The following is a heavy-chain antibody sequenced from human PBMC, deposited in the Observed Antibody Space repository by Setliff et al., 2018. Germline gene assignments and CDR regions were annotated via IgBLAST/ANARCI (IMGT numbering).Heavy chain of an antibody. CDR2: IYHSGST. V-gene: IGHV4-38-2*02. D-gene: IGHD5-18*01. CDR1: GYSISSGYY. CDR3: AREGAYSYGLGDAFDI. J-gene: IGHJ3*02. Sequence: PSETLSLTCTVSGYSISSGYYWGWIRQPPGKGLEWIGSIYHSGSTYYNPSLKSRVTISVDTSKNQFSLELSSVTAADTAVYYCAREGAYSYGLGDAFDIWGQGTMVTVSS.